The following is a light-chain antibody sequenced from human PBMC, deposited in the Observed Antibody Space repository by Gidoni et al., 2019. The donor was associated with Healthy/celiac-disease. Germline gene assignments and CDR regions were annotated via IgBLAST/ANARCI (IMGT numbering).Light chain of an antibody. J-gene: IGKJ5*01. V-gene: IGKV3-20*01. Sequence: EIVLTQSPGTLSLSPGERATLYCRASQSVSSSYLAWYQQKPGQAPRLLIYGASSRATGIPDKFSGSGSGTDFTLTISRREPEDFAVYYCQQYGSSPKITFGQGTRLEIK. CDR2: GAS. CDR1: QSVSSSY. CDR3: QQYGSSPKIT.